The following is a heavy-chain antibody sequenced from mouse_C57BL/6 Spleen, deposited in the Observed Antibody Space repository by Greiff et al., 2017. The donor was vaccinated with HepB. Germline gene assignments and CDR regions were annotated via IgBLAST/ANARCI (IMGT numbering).Heavy chain of an antibody. CDR2: IYPSDSET. D-gene: IGHD2-1*01. V-gene: IGHV1-61*01. Sequence: QVQLQQPGAELVRPGSSVKLSCKASGYTFTSYWMDWVKQRPGQGLEWIGNIYPSDSETHYNQKFKDKATLTVDKSSSTAYMQLSSLTSEDSAVYYCARDGNYPYFDSWGKGTTLTVSS. J-gene: IGHJ2*01. CDR3: ARDGNYPYFDS. CDR1: GYTFTSYW.